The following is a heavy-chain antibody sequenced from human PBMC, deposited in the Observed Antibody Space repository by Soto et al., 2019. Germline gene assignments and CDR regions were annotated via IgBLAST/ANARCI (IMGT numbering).Heavy chain of an antibody. J-gene: IGHJ4*02. Sequence: WGSLLVSCAPSGFTFSTYAMHWVRQAPGKGLEWVAVISYDGSNKYYADSVKGRFTISRDNSKNTLYLQMNSLRAEDTAVYYCARARFVAAFDYWGQGTLVTVSS. D-gene: IGHD6-19*01. CDR2: ISYDGSNK. CDR3: ARARFVAAFDY. V-gene: IGHV3-30-3*01. CDR1: GFTFSTYA.